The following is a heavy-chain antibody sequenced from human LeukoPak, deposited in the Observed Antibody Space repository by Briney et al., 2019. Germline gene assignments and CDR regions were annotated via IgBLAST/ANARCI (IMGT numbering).Heavy chain of an antibody. CDR3: ARDLKKPWELRFGTNYYGMDV. Sequence: GGSLRLSCAASGFTFSTYWMSWVRQAPGKGLECVANIKHDGSEKYYVDSVKGRFTISRDNAKNSLYLQMNSLRAEDTAVYYCARDLKKPWELRFGTNYYGMDVWGQGTTVTVSS. D-gene: IGHD1-26*01. J-gene: IGHJ6*02. V-gene: IGHV3-7*05. CDR2: IKHDGSEK. CDR1: GFTFSTYW.